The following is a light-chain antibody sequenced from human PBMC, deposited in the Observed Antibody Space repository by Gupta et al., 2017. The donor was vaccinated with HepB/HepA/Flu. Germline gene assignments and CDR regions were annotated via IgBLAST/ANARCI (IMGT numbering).Light chain of an antibody. CDR3: CSYAGTYTKV. Sequence: QSALTQPRSVSVSPGPSVTIFCTGTSSDVGCYNYVSWYQQHPGKAPKVMIYDVNKRPSGVPDRFSGSKSGNTASLTISGLQAEDEADYYCCSYAGTYTKVFGGGTKLTVL. CDR2: DVN. V-gene: IGLV2-11*01. CDR1: SSDVGCYNY. J-gene: IGLJ2*01.